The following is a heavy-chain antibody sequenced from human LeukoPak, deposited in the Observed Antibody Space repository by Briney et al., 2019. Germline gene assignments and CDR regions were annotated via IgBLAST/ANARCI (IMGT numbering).Heavy chain of an antibody. Sequence: GGSLRLSCAASGFTFDDYAMHWVRQAPGKDLEWVSGISWNSGSIGYADSVKGRFTISRDNAKNSLYLQMNSLRAEDMALYYCAKDYGDYPTYYFDYWGQGTLVTVSS. V-gene: IGHV3-9*03. CDR1: GFTFDDYA. D-gene: IGHD4-17*01. J-gene: IGHJ4*02. CDR2: ISWNSGSI. CDR3: AKDYGDYPTYYFDY.